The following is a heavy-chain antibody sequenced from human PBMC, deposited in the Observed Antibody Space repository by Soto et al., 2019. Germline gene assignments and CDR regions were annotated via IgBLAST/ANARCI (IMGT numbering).Heavy chain of an antibody. CDR2: IYYNGNT. CDR3: ARGKVLWFGELLNNWFAP. J-gene: IGHJ5*02. D-gene: IGHD3-10*01. CDR1: GGSVSSGSYY. V-gene: IGHV4-61*01. Sequence: QVKLQESGPRLVRPSETLSLSCNVSGGSVSSGSYYWTWIRQPPGKGLEWIGRIYYNGNTDYNPSLRSRVTISLDTSKNQFSLKLTSVTAADTAVYFCARGKVLWFGELLNNWFAPWGQGTLVTVSS.